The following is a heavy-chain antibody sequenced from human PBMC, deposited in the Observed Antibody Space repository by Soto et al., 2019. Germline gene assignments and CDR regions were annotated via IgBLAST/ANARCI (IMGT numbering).Heavy chain of an antibody. CDR3: SSGRRDGYHYDMDV. V-gene: IGHV3-53*01. J-gene: IGHJ6*03. CDR1: GFTVSSNY. Sequence: GGSLRLSCAASGFTVSSNYMSWVRQAPGKGLEWVSVIYSGGSTYNAYSVKGRFTISRDNSKNTLYLQMNSLRDEDTDVYYCSSGRRDGYHYDMDVWGKGTTVTVSS. D-gene: IGHD3-22*01. CDR2: IYSGGST.